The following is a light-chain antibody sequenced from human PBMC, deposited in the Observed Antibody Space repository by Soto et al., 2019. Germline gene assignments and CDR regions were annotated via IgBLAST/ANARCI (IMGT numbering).Light chain of an antibody. CDR1: QSLLDSDDGNTY. CDR2: KVS. CDR3: MQGTHWPRT. J-gene: IGKJ1*01. Sequence: DIVMTQPPLSLTVTPGEPASISCRSRQSLLDSDDGNTYLNWFQQRPGQSPRRLIYKVSNRDSKAPDRFSGSGSGTDFTLKISRVEAEDVGVYYCMQGTHWPRTFGQGTKVDI. V-gene: IGKV2-30*01.